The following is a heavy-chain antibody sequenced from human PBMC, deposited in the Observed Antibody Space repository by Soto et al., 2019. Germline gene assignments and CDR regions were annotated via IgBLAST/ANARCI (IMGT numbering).Heavy chain of an antibody. V-gene: IGHV3-30*18. D-gene: IGHD4-17*01. CDR3: AKAGGTTYYYYYYYMDV. CDR2: ISYAGSNK. Sequence: VAVISYAGSNKYYADSVKGRFTISRDNSKNTLYLQMNSLRAEDTAVYYCAKAGGTTYYYYYYYMDVWGKGTTVTVSS. J-gene: IGHJ6*03.